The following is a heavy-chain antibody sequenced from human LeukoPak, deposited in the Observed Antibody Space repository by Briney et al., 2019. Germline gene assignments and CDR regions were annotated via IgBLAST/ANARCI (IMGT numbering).Heavy chain of an antibody. D-gene: IGHD2-15*01. J-gene: IGHJ1*01. V-gene: IGHV4-31*03. CDR2: IYYSGST. Sequence: PSETLSLTCTVSGGSISSSSYYWGWIRQPPGKGLEWIGYIYYSGSTYYNPSLKSRVTISVDTSKNQFSLKLSSVTAADTAVYYCARVVVVAAPVAEYFQHWGQGTLVTVSS. CDR1: GGSISSSSYY. CDR3: ARVVVVAAPVAEYFQH.